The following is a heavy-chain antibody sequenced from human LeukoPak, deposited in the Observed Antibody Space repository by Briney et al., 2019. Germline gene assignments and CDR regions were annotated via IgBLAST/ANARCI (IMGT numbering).Heavy chain of an antibody. Sequence: PGGSLRLSCAASGFTFDDYAMHWVRQAPGKGLEWVSLISGDGDNTDYADSVKGRFTISRDNSKNSLYLQMNSLRTDDTALYYCVKDNLWFGFDPWGQGTLVPVSS. CDR3: VKDNLWFGFDP. V-gene: IGHV3-43*02. CDR2: ISGDGDNT. CDR1: GFTFDDYA. J-gene: IGHJ5*02. D-gene: IGHD3-10*01.